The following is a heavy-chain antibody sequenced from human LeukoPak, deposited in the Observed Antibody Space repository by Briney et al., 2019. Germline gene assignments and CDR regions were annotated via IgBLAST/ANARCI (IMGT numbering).Heavy chain of an antibody. D-gene: IGHD6-6*01. V-gene: IGHV3-9*01. CDR1: GFTFDDYA. CDR2: ISWNSGSI. CDR3: AKDFFGYSSSIWTWGGYFDY. J-gene: IGHJ4*02. Sequence: GGSLRLSCAASGFTFDDYAMHWVRQAPGKGLEWVSGISWNSGSIGYADSVKGRFTISRDNSKNTLYLQMNSLRAEDTAVYYCAKDFFGYSSSIWTWGGYFDYWGQGTLVTVPS.